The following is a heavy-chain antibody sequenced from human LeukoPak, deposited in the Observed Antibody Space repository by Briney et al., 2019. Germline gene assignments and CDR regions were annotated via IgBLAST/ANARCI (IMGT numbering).Heavy chain of an antibody. CDR2: INHSGST. CDR1: GLTFSSYG. D-gene: IGHD3-10*01. CDR3: ARRGAYYYGSGSYSRGWFDP. Sequence: PGGSLRLSCAASGLTFSSYGMSWIRQPPGKGLEWIGEINHSGSTNYNPSLKSRVTISVDTSKNQFSLKLSSVTAADTAVYYCARRGAYYYGSGSYSRGWFDPWGQGTLVTVSS. J-gene: IGHJ5*02. V-gene: IGHV4-34*01.